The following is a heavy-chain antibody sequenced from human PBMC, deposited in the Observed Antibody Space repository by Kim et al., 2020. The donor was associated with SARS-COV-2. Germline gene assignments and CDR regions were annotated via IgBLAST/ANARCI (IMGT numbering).Heavy chain of an antibody. D-gene: IGHD2-15*01. Sequence: SETLSLTCAVYGGSFSGYYWSWIRQPPGKGLEWIGEINHSGSTNYNPSLKSRVTISVDTSKNQFSLKLSSVTAADTAVYYCARGPTPRHIVVVVAASDAFDIWGQGTMVTVSS. CDR1: GGSFSGYY. CDR2: INHSGST. V-gene: IGHV4-34*01. CDR3: ARGPTPRHIVVVVAASDAFDI. J-gene: IGHJ3*02.